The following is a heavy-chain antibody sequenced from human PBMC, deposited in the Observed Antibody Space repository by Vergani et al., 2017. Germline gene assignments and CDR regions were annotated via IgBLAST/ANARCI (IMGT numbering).Heavy chain of an antibody. CDR3: ATGVGIVGATRFGY. CDR2: ILPLFGTP. J-gene: IGHJ4*02. CDR1: GGTFSNHV. V-gene: IGHV1-69*01. D-gene: IGHD1-26*01. Sequence: QVQLVQSGAEVKKPGSSVKVSCKSSGGTFSNHVLAWVRQAPGQGLEWMGGILPLFGTPTYAQRFQGRVTITADESTTTAYMELSSLRSEDTAVYYCATGVGIVGATRFGYWGQGTLVTVSS.